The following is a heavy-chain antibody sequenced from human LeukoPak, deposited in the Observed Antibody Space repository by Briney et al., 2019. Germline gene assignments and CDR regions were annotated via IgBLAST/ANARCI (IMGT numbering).Heavy chain of an antibody. CDR3: AKVIAHLSYAMDV. V-gene: IGHV3-9*01. CDR1: GFTFGDYA. CDR2: ISRDSRAT. J-gene: IGHJ6*02. Sequence: PGGSLRLSCAASGFTFGDYAMHWVRQPPGKGLEWVAGISRDSRATGYADSVKGRFTISRDSGEKFVYLQMNSLRTEDTALYYCAKVIAHLSYAMDVWGQGTTVTVSS. D-gene: IGHD2-15*01.